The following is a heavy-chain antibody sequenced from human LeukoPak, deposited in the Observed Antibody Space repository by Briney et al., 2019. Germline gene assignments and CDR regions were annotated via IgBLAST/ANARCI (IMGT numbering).Heavy chain of an antibody. CDR2: IIPIFGTA. CDR1: GGTFSSYA. J-gene: IGHJ3*02. V-gene: IGHV1-69*05. CDR3: AREGEWELLRSHAFDI. Sequence: SVKVSCKAYGGTFSSYAISWVRQAPGQGLEWMGGIIPIFGTANYAQKFQGRVTITTDESTSTAYMELSSLRSEDTAVYYCAREGEWELLRSHAFDIWGQGTMVTVSS. D-gene: IGHD1-26*01.